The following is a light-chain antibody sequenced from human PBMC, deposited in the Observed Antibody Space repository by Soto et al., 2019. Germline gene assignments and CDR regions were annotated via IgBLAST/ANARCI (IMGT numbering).Light chain of an antibody. V-gene: IGKV2-28*01. CDR2: LGS. CDR3: MQALQTPYT. J-gene: IGKJ2*01. Sequence: VMTQSPLSLPVTPGEPASISCRSSQSLLHSNGYNYLDWYLQKPGQSPQLLIYLGSNRASGVPDRFSGSGSGTDFTLKISRVEAEDVGVYYCMQALQTPYTFGQGTKVDIK. CDR1: QSLLHSNGYNY.